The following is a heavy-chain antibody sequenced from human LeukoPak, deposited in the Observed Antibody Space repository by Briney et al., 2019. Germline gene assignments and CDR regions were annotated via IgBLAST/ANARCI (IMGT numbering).Heavy chain of an antibody. D-gene: IGHD3-10*01. CDR1: GFTFSSYA. Sequence: GGSLRLSCAASGFTFSSYAMSWVRQAPGKGLEWVSAISGSGGSTYYADSVKGRFTISRDNSKNTLYLQMNSLRAEDTAVYYCAKGALSTYYYGSGSSADNWFGPWGQGTLVTVSS. J-gene: IGHJ5*02. CDR3: AKGALSTYYYGSGSSADNWFGP. V-gene: IGHV3-23*01. CDR2: ISGSGGST.